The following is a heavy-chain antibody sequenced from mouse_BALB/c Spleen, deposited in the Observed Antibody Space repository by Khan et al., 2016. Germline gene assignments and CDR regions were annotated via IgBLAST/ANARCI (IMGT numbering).Heavy chain of an antibody. Sequence: EVELVESGGGLVQPGGSMKLSCVASGFTFSSFWMSWVRQSPEKGLEWVAEIRLKSDNYATHYAESVKGKFTISRDDSKSRLYLHMTSLRAEDTGIDYCADGGYDVRFAYWGQGTLVTVSA. CDR2: IRLKSDNYAT. CDR1: GFTFSSFW. V-gene: IGHV6-3*01. CDR3: ADGGYDVRFAY. J-gene: IGHJ3*01. D-gene: IGHD2-14*01.